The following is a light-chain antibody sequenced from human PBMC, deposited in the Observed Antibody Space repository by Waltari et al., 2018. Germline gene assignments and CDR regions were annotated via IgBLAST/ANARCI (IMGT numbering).Light chain of an antibody. V-gene: IGKV3-11*01. CDR1: ESVSNY. Sequence: EIVLTQSPVPLSLAAGERAPLSCRASESVSNYLAWYQQKPGQSPTLLIYDTSKRATGIPGRFSGSGYGTDFTLTINNLEAEDFALYYCQQGVILPLTFGGGTKLEIK. J-gene: IGKJ4*01. CDR3: QQGVILPLT. CDR2: DTS.